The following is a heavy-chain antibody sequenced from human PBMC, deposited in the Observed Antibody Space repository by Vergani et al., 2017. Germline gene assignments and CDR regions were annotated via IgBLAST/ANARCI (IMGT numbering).Heavy chain of an antibody. J-gene: IGHJ6*02. CDR2: ISGSGGST. CDR1: GFTFSSYA. Sequence: EVQLLESGGGLVQPGGSLRLSCAASGFTFSSYAMSWVRQAPGKGLEWVSAISGSGGSTYYADSVKGRFTISRDNAKNTLYLQMNSLRAEDTAVYYCARADRXCSCGSCYYYYYYGMDVWGQGTTVTVSS. D-gene: IGHD2-15*01. V-gene: IGHV3-23*01. CDR3: ARADRXCSCGSCYYYYYYGMDV.